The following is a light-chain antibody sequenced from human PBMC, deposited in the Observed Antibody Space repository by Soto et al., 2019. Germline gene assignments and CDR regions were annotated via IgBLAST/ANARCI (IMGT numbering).Light chain of an antibody. V-gene: IGLV2-14*01. CDR3: SSYTSSSTYV. CDR2: DVS. CDR1: SSDVGGYNY. Sequence: QSVLTQPAYVSGSPGQSITISCTGTSSDVGGYNYVSWYQQHPGKAPKLMIYDVSNRPSGVSNRSPGSKSGNTASLTISGLQAEDEADYYCSSYTSSSTYVFGTGTNVTVL. J-gene: IGLJ1*01.